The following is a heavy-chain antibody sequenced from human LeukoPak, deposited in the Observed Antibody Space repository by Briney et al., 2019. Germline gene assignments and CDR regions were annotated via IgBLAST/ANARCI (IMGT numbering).Heavy chain of an antibody. CDR1: GFTFSSYE. CDR2: ISSSGSTI. Sequence: PGGSLRLSCAASGFTFSSYEMNCVRQAPGKGLEWVSYISSSGSTIYYADSVKGRFTISRDNAKNSLYLQTNSLRAEDTAVYYCARGMVLAAAGNLVAFDIWGQGTMVTVSS. V-gene: IGHV3-48*03. D-gene: IGHD6-13*01. J-gene: IGHJ3*02. CDR3: ARGMVLAAAGNLVAFDI.